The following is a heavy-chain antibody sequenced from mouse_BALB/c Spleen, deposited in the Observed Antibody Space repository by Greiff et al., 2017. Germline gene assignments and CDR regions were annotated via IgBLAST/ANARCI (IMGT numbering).Heavy chain of an antibody. CDR3: ARYPNYDSYAMDY. Sequence: VQLKESGPGLVKPSQSLSLTCTVPGYSITSDYAWNWIRQFPGNKLEWLGYISYSSSTSYNPSLKSRISITRDASKNQFFLQLNSVTTEDTATKYCARYPNYDSYAMDYRGQRTSVTVSS. CDR1: GYSITSDYA. V-gene: IGHV3-2*02. D-gene: IGHD2-4*01. J-gene: IGHJ4*01. CDR2: ISYSSST.